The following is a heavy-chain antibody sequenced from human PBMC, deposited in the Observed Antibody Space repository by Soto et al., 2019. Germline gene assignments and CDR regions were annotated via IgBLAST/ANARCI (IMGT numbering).Heavy chain of an antibody. CDR2: IYYRGNA. CDR3: ARLEGLATISYYFDF. V-gene: IGHV4-39*01. J-gene: IGHJ4*02. CDR1: DDSINSDKYY. Sequence: QLQLQESGPGLVKPSETLSLTCSVSDDSINSDKYYWGWIRQPPGKGLEWIGSIYYRGNAYYNPSLQTRVTISLDKSRSQFSLKLNSVTAAYSAVYFCARLEGLATISYYFDFWGPGALVTDSS. D-gene: IGHD3-9*01.